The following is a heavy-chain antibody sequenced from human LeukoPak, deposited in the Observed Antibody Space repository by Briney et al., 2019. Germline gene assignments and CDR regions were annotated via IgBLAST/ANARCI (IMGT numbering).Heavy chain of an antibody. CDR2: IKSSGDGGTT. CDR3: TTDGGY. D-gene: IGHD2-15*01. CDR1: GFSFSDAW. Sequence: GGSLRLSFEASGFSFSDAWMSWVRQAPGKGLEWVGRIKSSGDGGTTDYTAPVKGRFTISRDDSRNTVFLQMNTLKTEDTAVYYCTTDGGYWGQGTLVTVSS. V-gene: IGHV3-15*01. J-gene: IGHJ4*02.